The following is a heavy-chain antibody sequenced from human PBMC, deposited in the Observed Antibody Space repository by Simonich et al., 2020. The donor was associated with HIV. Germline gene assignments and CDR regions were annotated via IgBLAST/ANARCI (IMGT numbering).Heavy chain of an antibody. CDR1: GYTFTRDD. CDR2: MNPNSGNT. D-gene: IGHD6-6*01. Sequence: QVQLVQSGAEVKKPGASVKVSCKASGYTFTRDDINWVRQATGQGLEWMGWMNPNSGNTGYAQKLQDRVTMTADTSTSTAYMDLRSLRSDDTALYYCARDPEQLVRAEYFQHWGQGTLVTVSS. V-gene: IGHV1-8*01. J-gene: IGHJ1*01. CDR3: ARDPEQLVRAEYFQH.